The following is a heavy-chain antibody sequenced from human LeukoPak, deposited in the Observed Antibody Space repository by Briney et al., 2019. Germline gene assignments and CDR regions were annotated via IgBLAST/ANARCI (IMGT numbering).Heavy chain of an antibody. D-gene: IGHD5-18*01. Sequence: SETPSLTCTVSGGSISSYYWSWIRQPPGKGLEWIGYIYYSGSTNYNPSLKSRVTISVDTSKNQFSLKLSSVTAADTAVYYCARHVQDTAMVTPLYYFDYWGQGTLVTVSS. CDR3: ARHVQDTAMVTPLYYFDY. CDR2: IYYSGST. V-gene: IGHV4-59*08. CDR1: GGSISSYY. J-gene: IGHJ4*02.